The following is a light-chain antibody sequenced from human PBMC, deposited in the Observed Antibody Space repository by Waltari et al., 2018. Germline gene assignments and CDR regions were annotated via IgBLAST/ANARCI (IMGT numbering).Light chain of an antibody. CDR1: SSDVGVYND. CDR3: SSYAGSNDVA. CDR2: EVS. J-gene: IGLJ2*01. Sequence: QSALTQPPSASGSPGQSVTISCTGTSSDVGVYNDASCYQQHPGKAPQLRIYEVSKRPSGVPDRFSGSKSGNTASLTVSGLQAEDEADYYCSSYAGSNDVAFGGGTKLSVL. V-gene: IGLV2-8*01.